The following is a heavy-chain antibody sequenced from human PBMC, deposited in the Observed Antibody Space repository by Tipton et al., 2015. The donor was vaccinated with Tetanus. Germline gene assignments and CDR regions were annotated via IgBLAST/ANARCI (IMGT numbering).Heavy chain of an antibody. CDR2: IYNGGST. CDR1: GGSVGTGGNY. CDR3: ATGGRCSCESGGDNFYYGMDV. J-gene: IGHJ6*02. Sequence: GLVKPSQTLSLTCTVSGGSVGTGGNYWSWLRQLPGKGLEWIGNIYNGGSTNYNPSLSGRLSISVDTSKNHFSLGLTSMTAAEAAVYYCATGGRCSCESGGDNFYYGMDVWGQGTTVPVSS. D-gene: IGHD3-16*01. V-gene: IGHV4-31*03.